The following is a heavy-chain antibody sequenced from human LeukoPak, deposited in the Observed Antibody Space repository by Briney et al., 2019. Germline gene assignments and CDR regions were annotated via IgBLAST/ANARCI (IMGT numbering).Heavy chain of an antibody. CDR3: ARVGYGDDTFDY. J-gene: IGHJ4*02. CDR1: GYTFTSYD. CDR2: MNPNSGNT. Sequence: GASVKVSCKASGYTFTSYDINWGRQATGQGLEWMGWMNPNSGNTGYAQKFQGRVTITRNTSISTAYMELSSLRSEDTAVYYCARVGYGDDTFDYWGQGTLVTVSS. V-gene: IGHV1-8*03. D-gene: IGHD4-17*01.